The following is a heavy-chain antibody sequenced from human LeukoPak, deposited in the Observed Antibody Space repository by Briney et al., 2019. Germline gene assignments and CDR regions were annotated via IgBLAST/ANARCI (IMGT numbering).Heavy chain of an antibody. CDR1: GFTVSSNY. V-gene: IGHV3-53*01. CDR2: IYSGGST. Sequence: PGGSLRLSRAASGFTVSSNYMSWVRQAPGKGLEWVSVIYSGGSTYYADSVKGRFTISRDNSKNTLYLQMNSLRAEDTAVYYCARGFPSYCSSTSCPLDYWGQGTLVTVSS. CDR3: ARGFPSYCSSTSCPLDY. J-gene: IGHJ4*02. D-gene: IGHD2-2*01.